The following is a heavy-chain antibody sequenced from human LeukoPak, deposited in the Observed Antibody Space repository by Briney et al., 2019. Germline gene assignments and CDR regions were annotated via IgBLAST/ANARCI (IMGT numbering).Heavy chain of an antibody. CDR3: ARGLYCSSTSCYTGDIVATTQYYFDY. V-gene: IGHV4-30-4*01. CDR2: IYYSGST. J-gene: IGHJ4*02. D-gene: IGHD2-2*02. Sequence: PSQTLSLTCTVSGGSISSGDYYWSWIRQPPGKGLEWIGYIYYSGSTYYNPSLKSRVTISVDTSKNQFSLKLSSVTAADTAVYYCARGLYCSSTSCYTGDIVATTQYYFDYWGQGTLVTVSS. CDR1: GGSISSGDYY.